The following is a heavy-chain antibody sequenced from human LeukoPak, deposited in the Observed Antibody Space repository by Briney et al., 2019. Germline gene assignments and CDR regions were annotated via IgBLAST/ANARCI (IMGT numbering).Heavy chain of an antibody. CDR3: AREGVMAADRLREFDP. V-gene: IGHV1-46*01. D-gene: IGHD6-13*01. CDR2: INPSGGST. CDR1: GYTFTGYY. Sequence: ASVKVSCKASGYTFTGYYMHWVRQAPGQGLEWMGIINPSGGSTSYAQKFQGRVTMTRDTSTSTVYMELSSLRSEDTAVYYCAREGVMAADRLREFDPWGQGTLVTVSS. J-gene: IGHJ5*02.